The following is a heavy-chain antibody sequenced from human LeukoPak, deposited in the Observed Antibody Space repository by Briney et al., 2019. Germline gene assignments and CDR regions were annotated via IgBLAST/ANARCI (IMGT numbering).Heavy chain of an antibody. J-gene: IGHJ6*02. D-gene: IGHD2-2*01. CDR2: MNPNSGNT. Sequence: ASVKVSCKASVYTFTSYYMHWVRQATGQGLERVGWMNPNSGNTGYAQKFQGRVTMTRNTSISTAYMELSSLRSEDTAVYYCARSQWLVVNYGMDVWGQGTTVTVSS. CDR1: VYTFTSYY. CDR3: ARSQWLVVNYGMDV. V-gene: IGHV1-8*02.